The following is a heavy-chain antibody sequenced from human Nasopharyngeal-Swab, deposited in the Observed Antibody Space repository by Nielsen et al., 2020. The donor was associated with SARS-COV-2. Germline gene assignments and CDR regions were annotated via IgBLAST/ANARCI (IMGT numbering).Heavy chain of an antibody. V-gene: IGHV3-23*01. CDR3: ARDRDWAFDV. Sequence: GESLKISCAASGFTFSSYAMSWVRQAPGKGLEWVPAISGSGGSTYYADSVKGRFTISRDNSKNTLYLQMNSLRAEDTAVYYCARDRDWAFDVWGQGAVVTVSS. CDR1: GFTFSSYA. D-gene: IGHD2-21*01. J-gene: IGHJ3*01. CDR2: ISGSGGST.